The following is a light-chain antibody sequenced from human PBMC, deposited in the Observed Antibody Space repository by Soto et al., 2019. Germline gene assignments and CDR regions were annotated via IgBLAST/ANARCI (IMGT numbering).Light chain of an antibody. V-gene: IGKV1-27*01. CDR1: QGIGNH. CDR3: QKHDYSPLT. CDR2: TSS. Sequence: DIQMTQSPSSLSASVGDRVTIACRASQGIGNHLSWYQQKPGKVSKLLIYTSSTLQSGVPSRFSGSGSGTEFTLTINSLQPEDVATYYCQKHDYSPLTFGGGTKVEIK. J-gene: IGKJ4*01.